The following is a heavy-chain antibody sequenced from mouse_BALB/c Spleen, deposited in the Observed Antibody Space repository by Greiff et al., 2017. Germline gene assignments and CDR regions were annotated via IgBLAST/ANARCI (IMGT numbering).Heavy chain of an antibody. CDR2: IRSKSNNYAT. CDR3: VRDPYYRYGYFDV. CDR1: GFTFNTNA. D-gene: IGHD2-14*01. Sequence: EVQLVETGGGLVQPKGSLKLSCAASGFTFNTNAMNWVRQAPGKGLEWVARIRSKSNNYATYYADSVKDRFTISRDDSQSMLYLQMNNLKTEDTAMYYCVRDPYYRYGYFDVWGAGTTVTVSS. J-gene: IGHJ1*01. V-gene: IGHV10S3*01.